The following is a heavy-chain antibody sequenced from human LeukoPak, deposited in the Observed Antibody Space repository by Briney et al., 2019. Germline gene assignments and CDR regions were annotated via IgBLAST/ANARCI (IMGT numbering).Heavy chain of an antibody. CDR3: ARPSSGYSSGWYRVDAFDI. CDR1: GYSFTSYW. D-gene: IGHD6-19*01. CDR2: IYPGDSDT. V-gene: IGHV5-51*01. J-gene: IGHJ3*02. Sequence: GESLKISCKGSGYSFTSYWIGWVRQMPGKGLEWMGIIYPGDSDTRYSPSFQGQVTISADKSISTAYLQWSSLKASDTAMYYCARPSSGYSSGWYRVDAFDIWGQGTMVTVSS.